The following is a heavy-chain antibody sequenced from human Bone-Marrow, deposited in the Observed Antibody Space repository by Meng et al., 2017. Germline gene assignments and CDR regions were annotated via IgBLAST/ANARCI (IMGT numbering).Heavy chain of an antibody. CDR3: ARDSDEWLVLAGYFDL. J-gene: IGHJ2*01. D-gene: IGHD6-19*01. CDR2: IWYDGSNN. Sequence: GESLKISCAASGFTFSSDGMHWVRQAPGKGLEWVAVIWYDGSNNYDEDSVKGRFTISRDNSKNTLYLQMNSLRAEDTAVYYCARDSDEWLVLAGYFDLWGRGTLVTVSS. V-gene: IGHV3-33*01. CDR1: GFTFSSDG.